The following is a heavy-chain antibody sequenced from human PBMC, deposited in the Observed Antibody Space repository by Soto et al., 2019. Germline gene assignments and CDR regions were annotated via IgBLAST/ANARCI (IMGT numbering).Heavy chain of an antibody. V-gene: IGHV3-21*01. D-gene: IGHD6-13*01. Sequence: GGSLRLSCVASEFTFSSYNINWVWVRQAPGKGLEWVSSISSRNGRNGYIYYADSVKGRFTISRDNAKNSLYLQVNSLRAEDTAVYYCARDPYSSSWGYYYYGMDVWGQGTTVTVSS. CDR3: ARDPYSSSWGYYYYGMDV. CDR2: ISSRNGRNGYI. J-gene: IGHJ6*02. CDR1: EFTFSSYN.